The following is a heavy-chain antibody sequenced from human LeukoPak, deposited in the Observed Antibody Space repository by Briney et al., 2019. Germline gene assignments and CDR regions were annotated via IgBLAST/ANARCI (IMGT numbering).Heavy chain of an antibody. CDR3: ARDTAVAASIRWFDP. J-gene: IGHJ5*02. V-gene: IGHV4-59*12. Sequence: SETLSLTCAVSGGSISDYYWTWIRQPPGKELEWIGYIYNSGSTNYNPSLKSRVTISVDMSKYQFSLKLSSVTAADTAVYYCARDTAVAASIRWFDPWGQGTLVTVSS. D-gene: IGHD2-15*01. CDR2: IYNSGST. CDR1: GGSISDYY.